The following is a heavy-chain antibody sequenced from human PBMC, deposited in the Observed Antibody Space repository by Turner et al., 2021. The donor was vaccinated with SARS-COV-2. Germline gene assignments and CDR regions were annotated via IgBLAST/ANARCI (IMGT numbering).Heavy chain of an antibody. CDR3: ARDLNSGYGDYTG. Sequence: QVQLVQSGAEVTKPGSSVKVSCKASGGTFSSYTISWVRQAPGQGLEWMGGIIPILGIANDAQKFQGRVTITADKSTSTAYMELSSLRSEDTAVYDCARDLNSGYGDYTGWGQGTLVTVSS. D-gene: IGHD4-17*01. V-gene: IGHV1-69*10. CDR2: IIPILGIA. J-gene: IGHJ4*02. CDR1: GGTFSSYT.